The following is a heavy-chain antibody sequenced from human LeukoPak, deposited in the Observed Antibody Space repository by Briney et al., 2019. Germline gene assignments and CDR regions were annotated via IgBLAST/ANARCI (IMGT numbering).Heavy chain of an antibody. CDR2: VNAGNGNT. V-gene: IGHV1-3*01. D-gene: IGHD2-15*01. CDR1: GYTFTSYD. J-gene: IGHJ4*02. Sequence: GASVKVSCKASGYTFTSYDINWVRQATGQGLEWMGWVNAGNGNTKYSQKFQGRVTITRDTSASTAYMELSSLRSEDTAVYYCARESPCSGDGCHARLDYWGQGTLVTVSS. CDR3: ARESPCSGDGCHARLDY.